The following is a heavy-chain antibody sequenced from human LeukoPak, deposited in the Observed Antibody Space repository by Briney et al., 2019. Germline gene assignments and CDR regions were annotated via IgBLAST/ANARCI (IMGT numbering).Heavy chain of an antibody. CDR3: ARDQIFGVVAFDY. Sequence: ASEKVSCKASGYTSTSYGISWVRQAAGQWLGWMGWTSAYNGNTNYAQKLQGRVTMTTDTSTSTAYMELRSLRSDDTAVCYCARDQIFGVVAFDYWGQGTLVTVSS. D-gene: IGHD3-3*01. V-gene: IGHV1-18*01. CDR2: TSAYNGNT. CDR1: GYTSTSYG. J-gene: IGHJ4*02.